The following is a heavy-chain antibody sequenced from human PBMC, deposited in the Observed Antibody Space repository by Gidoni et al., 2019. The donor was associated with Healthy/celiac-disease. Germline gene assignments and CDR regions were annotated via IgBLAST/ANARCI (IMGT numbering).Heavy chain of an antibody. CDR1: GYTFTGYY. Sequence: QVQLVQSGAEVKKPGASVKVSCKASGYTFTGYYMHWVRQAPGQGLEWMGRINPNSGGTNYAQKFKGRVTMTRDTSISTAYMELSRLRSDDTAVYYCARAPQGKGIAVAATGDYWGQGTLVTVSS. V-gene: IGHV1-2*06. D-gene: IGHD6-19*01. CDR2: INPNSGGT. CDR3: ARAPQGKGIAVAATGDY. J-gene: IGHJ4*02.